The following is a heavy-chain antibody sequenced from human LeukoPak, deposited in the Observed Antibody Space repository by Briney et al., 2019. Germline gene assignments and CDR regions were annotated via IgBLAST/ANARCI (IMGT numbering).Heavy chain of an antibody. J-gene: IGHJ4*02. CDR3: ARRRAEAAGFDY. D-gene: IGHD6-13*01. Sequence: SGPTPVNPTQTLTLTCTFSGFSLSTSGVGVGWIRQPPGKALEWLALIYWGDDKRYSPSLKSRLTISKDTSKNQVVLTMTNMDPVDTATYYCARRRAEAAGFDYWGQGTLVTVSS. CDR1: GFSLSTSGVG. V-gene: IGHV2-5*02. CDR2: IYWGDDK.